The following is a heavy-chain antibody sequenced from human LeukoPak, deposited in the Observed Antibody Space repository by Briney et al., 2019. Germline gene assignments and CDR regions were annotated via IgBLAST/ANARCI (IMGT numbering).Heavy chain of an antibody. D-gene: IGHD3-10*01. CDR3: ARVDRLLWFGELYGMDV. CDR1: GYTFTSYG. J-gene: IGHJ6*04. Sequence: ASVKVSCKASGYTFTSYGISWVRQAPGQGLEWMGWISAYNGNTNYAQKLQGRVTMTTDTSTSTAYMELRSLRSDDTAVYYCARVDRLLWFGELYGMDVWGKGTTVTVSS. V-gene: IGHV1-18*04. CDR2: ISAYNGNT.